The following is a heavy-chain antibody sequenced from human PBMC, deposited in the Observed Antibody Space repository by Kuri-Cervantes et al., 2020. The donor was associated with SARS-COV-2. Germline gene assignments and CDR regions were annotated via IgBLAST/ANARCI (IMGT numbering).Heavy chain of an antibody. D-gene: IGHD1-26*01. Sequence: ESLKISCTVSGGSISSSSYYWGWIRQPPGKGLEWIGSIYYSGSTYYNPSLKSRVTISVDTSKNQSSLKLSSVTAADTAVYYCARRGGSDFDYWGQGTLVTVSS. CDR1: GGSISSSSYY. CDR2: IYYSGST. CDR3: ARRGGSDFDY. J-gene: IGHJ4*02. V-gene: IGHV4-39*01.